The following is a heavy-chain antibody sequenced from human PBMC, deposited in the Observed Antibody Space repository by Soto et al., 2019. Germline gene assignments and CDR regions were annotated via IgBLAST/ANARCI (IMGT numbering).Heavy chain of an antibody. CDR2: IYPGDSDT. CDR3: ARQLSSSWYYFDY. J-gene: IGHJ4*02. V-gene: IGHV5-51*01. D-gene: IGHD6-13*01. Sequence: LKISCKGSGYSFTSYWIGWVRQMPGKGLEWMGIIYPGDSDTRYSPSFQGQVTISADKSISTAYLQWSSLKASDTAMYYCARQLSSSWYYFDYWGQGTPVTVSS. CDR1: GYSFTSYW.